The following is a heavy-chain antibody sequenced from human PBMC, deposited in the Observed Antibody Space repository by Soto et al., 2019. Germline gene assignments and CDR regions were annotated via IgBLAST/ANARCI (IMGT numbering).Heavy chain of an antibody. J-gene: IGHJ4*02. D-gene: IGHD3-3*01. CDR2: IHYSGTT. V-gene: IGHV4-59*12. CDR1: GGSTSSYY. CDR3: AKDIGRYDFWSGYPFDY. Sequence: SETLSLTCTVSGGSTSSYYWSWIRQPPGKGLEWIGYIHYSGTTNYNPSLKSRVTISVDTSKNQFSLRLSSVAAADTAVYYCAKDIGRYDFWSGYPFDYWGQGTLVTVSS.